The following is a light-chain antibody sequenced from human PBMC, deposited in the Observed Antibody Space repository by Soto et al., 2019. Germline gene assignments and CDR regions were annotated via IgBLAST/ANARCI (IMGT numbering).Light chain of an antibody. V-gene: IGLV2-14*01. CDR1: NINVGDNH. J-gene: IGLJ1*01. CDR3: SSYTASSTLL. Sequence: QSVLTQPPSVSAAPGQRVTISCSGSNINVGDNHVSWYQHLPGTAPKLLISEVSNRPSGVSNRFSGSKSGNTASLTISGLQADDEADYYCSSYTASSTLLFGTGTKVTVL. CDR2: EVS.